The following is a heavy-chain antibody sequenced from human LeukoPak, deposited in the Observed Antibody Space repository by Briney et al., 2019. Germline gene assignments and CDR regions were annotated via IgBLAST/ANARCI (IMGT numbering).Heavy chain of an antibody. Sequence: PGGSLRLSCAASGFTFSSYSMNWVRQAPGKGLEWVSSISSSSSSIYYADSVKGRFTISRDNSKNTLYLQMNSLRAEDTAIHYCAKVPYSDYGSGRPPFMDVWGQGTTVAVSS. J-gene: IGHJ6*02. CDR3: AKVPYSDYGSGRPPFMDV. CDR1: GFTFSSYS. V-gene: IGHV3-21*04. D-gene: IGHD3-10*01. CDR2: ISSSSSSI.